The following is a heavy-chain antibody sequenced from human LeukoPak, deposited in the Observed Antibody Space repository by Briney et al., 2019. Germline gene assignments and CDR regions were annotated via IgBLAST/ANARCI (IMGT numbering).Heavy chain of an antibody. CDR1: GFTFSSYG. CDR2: ISYDGSNK. J-gene: IGHJ4*02. D-gene: IGHD2-2*01. V-gene: IGHV3-30*18. CDR3: AKGPTPKVRLSDIVVETLLGY. Sequence: QAGGSLRLSCAASGFTFSSYGMHWVRQAPGKGLEWVAVISYDGSNKYYADSVKGRFTISRDNSKNTLYLQMNSLRAEDTAVYYCAKGPTPKVRLSDIVVETLLGYWGQGTLVTVSS.